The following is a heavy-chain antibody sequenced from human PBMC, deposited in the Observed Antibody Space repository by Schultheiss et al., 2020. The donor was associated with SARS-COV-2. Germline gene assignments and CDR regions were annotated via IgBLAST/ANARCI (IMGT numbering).Heavy chain of an antibody. V-gene: IGHV3-73*01. Sequence: GESLKISCAASGFTFSDSAIHWVRQRSGKGLEWVGRVHNTANNYATAYGASVMGRFTISRDDASNTAFLQMNSLKVEDTAIYYCTGQTSSCHDYWGRGTLVTVSS. CDR3: TGQTSSCHDY. J-gene: IGHJ4*02. CDR1: GFTFSDSA. CDR2: VHNTANNYAT.